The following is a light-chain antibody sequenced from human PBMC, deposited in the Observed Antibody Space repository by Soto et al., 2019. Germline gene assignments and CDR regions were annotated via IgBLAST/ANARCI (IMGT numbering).Light chain of an antibody. CDR3: QQYYSTPLT. J-gene: IGKJ4*01. CDR2: WAS. Sequence: DIVMTQSPDSLAVSLGERATIHCKSRQSVLYSSNNKNYLAWYQQKPGQHPKLLIYWASTRESGVPDRFSGSGSGTDFTLTISRLQAEDVAVYYCQQYYSTPLTFGGGTKVDIK. CDR1: QSVLYSSNNKNY. V-gene: IGKV4-1*01.